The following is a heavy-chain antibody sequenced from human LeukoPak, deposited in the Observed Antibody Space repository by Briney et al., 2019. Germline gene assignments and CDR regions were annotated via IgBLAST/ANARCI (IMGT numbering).Heavy chain of an antibody. D-gene: IGHD5-24*01. CDR1: GFTVSSNY. CDR2: IYSGGST. CDR3: ARHRDGYNPDY. J-gene: IGHJ4*02. V-gene: IGHV3-53*01. Sequence: GGSLRLSCAASGFTVSSNYMSWVRQAPGKGLEWVSVIYSGGSTYYADSVKGRFTISRDNSKNTLYPQMNSLRAEDTAVYYCARHRDGYNPDYWGQGTLVTVSS.